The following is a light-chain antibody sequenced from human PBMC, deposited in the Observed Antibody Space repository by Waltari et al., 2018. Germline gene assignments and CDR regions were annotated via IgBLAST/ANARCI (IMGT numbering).Light chain of an antibody. Sequence: EIVLTRSPTTLSLSPGERATLSCRASQSVSSSYLAWYQQKPGQAPRLLIYGASSRATGIPDTFSGSGSGTYFTLTISRLEPEDFAVYYCQQYGSSPSITFGQGTRLEIK. CDR2: GAS. CDR3: QQYGSSPSIT. CDR1: QSVSSSY. J-gene: IGKJ5*01. V-gene: IGKV3-20*01.